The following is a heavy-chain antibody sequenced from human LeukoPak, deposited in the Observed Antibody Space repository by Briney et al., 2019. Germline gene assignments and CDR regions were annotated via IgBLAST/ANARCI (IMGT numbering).Heavy chain of an antibody. Sequence: GGSLRLSCAASGFTFSSYAMSWVRQAPGKGLEWVSAISGSGGSTYYADSVKGRFTISGDNSKNTLYLQMNSLRAGDTAVYYCVSPLSIVATITDYWGQGTLVTVSS. V-gene: IGHV3-23*01. D-gene: IGHD5-12*01. J-gene: IGHJ4*02. CDR1: GFTFSSYA. CDR2: ISGSGGST. CDR3: VSPLSIVATITDY.